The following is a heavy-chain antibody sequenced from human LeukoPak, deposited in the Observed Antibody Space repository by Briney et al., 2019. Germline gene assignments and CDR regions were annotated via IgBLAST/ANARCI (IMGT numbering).Heavy chain of an antibody. CDR1: GYTFTAYY. V-gene: IGHV1-2*02. J-gene: IGHJ4*02. D-gene: IGHD6-19*01. CDR2: INPNSGGT. CDR3: ARDFPSSGWYHPFDY. Sequence: ASVKVSCKASGYTFTAYYMHWVRQAPGQGLEWMGWINPNSGGTNYAQKFQDRVTMTRDTSISTVYMELSRLRSDDTAVYYCARDFPSSGWYHPFDYWGQGILVTVSS.